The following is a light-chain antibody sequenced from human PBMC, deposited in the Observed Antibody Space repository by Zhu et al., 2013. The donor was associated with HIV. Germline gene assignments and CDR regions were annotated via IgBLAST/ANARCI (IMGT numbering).Light chain of an antibody. J-gene: IGLJ2*01. CDR2: NNN. Sequence: QSVLTQPPSASGTPGQRVPISCSGSSSNIGRNAVNWYQQLPGTAPKLLIYNNNQRPSGVPDRFSGSKSGTSASLAISGLQSEDEANYYCATWDDSLTGVVFGGGTKVTVL. CDR1: SSNIGRNA. V-gene: IGLV1-44*01. CDR3: ATWDDSLTGVV.